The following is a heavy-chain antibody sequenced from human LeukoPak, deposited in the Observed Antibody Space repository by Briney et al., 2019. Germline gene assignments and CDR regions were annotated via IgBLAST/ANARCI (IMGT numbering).Heavy chain of an antibody. J-gene: IGHJ1*01. CDR1: GGSISSYY. CDR3: ARDQGGYYDSSGYPRIEYFQH. V-gene: IGHV4-4*07. D-gene: IGHD3-22*01. Sequence: SETLSLTCTVSGGSISSYYWSWIRQPAGKGLEWIGRIYTSGSTNYNPSLKSRVTMSVDTSKNQFSLELSSVTAADTAVYYCARDQGGYYDSSGYPRIEYFQHWGQGTLVTVSS. CDR2: IYTSGST.